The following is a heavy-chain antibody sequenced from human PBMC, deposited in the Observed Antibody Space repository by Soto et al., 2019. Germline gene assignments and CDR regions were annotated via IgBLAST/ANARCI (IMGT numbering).Heavy chain of an antibody. Sequence: SETLSLTCTVSGGSISSGGYYWSWIRQHPGKGLEWIGYIYYSGSTYYNPSLKSRVTISVDTSKNQFSLKLSSVTAADTAVYYCARVKGDYGSGRYYYMDVWGKGTTVTVS. CDR2: IYYSGST. J-gene: IGHJ6*03. V-gene: IGHV4-31*03. D-gene: IGHD3-10*01. CDR3: ARVKGDYGSGRYYYMDV. CDR1: GGSISSGGYY.